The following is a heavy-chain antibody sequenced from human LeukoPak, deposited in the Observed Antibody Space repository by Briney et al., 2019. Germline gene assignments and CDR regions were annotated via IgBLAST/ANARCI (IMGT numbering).Heavy chain of an antibody. CDR1: GGTFSSYA. Sequence: SVKVSCKASGGTFSSYAISWVRQAPGQGLEWMGGIIPIFGTANYAQKFQGRVTITADESTSTAYMELSSLRSEDTAVYYCAVKAGHFPRDFWSGYYFDYWGQGPLVTVS. CDR3: AVKAGHFPRDFWSGYYFDY. V-gene: IGHV1-69*01. CDR2: IIPIFGTA. J-gene: IGHJ4*02. D-gene: IGHD3-3*01.